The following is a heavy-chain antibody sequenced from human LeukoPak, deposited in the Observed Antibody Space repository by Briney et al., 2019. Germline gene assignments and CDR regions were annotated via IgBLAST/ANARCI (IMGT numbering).Heavy chain of an antibody. CDR2: ISSSSSYI. CDR3: ARDATVGGTSFDY. Sequence: GGSLRLSCAASGFTFTSYSMNWVRQAPGKGLEWVSTISSSSSYIYYADSVKGRFTISRDNAKNSLYPQMNSLRAEDTAVYYCARDATVGGTSFDYGGQGTLVTVSS. V-gene: IGHV3-21*01. J-gene: IGHJ4*02. D-gene: IGHD1-26*01. CDR1: GFTFTSYS.